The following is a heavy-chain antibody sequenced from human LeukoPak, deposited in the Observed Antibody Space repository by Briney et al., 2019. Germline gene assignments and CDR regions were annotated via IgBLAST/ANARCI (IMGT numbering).Heavy chain of an antibody. CDR1: GFTFSDAW. J-gene: IGHJ4*02. CDR2: IKSKTGGGTT. CDR3: NTGPQYHWNFEDY. Sequence: GGSLRLSCAASGFTFSDAWMAWVRQAPGKGLEWVGRIKSKTGGGTTDYAAPVKGRFTISRDDSKNMLYLQMNSLDTEDTAVYYCNTGPQYHWNFEDYWGQGTLVTVSS. D-gene: IGHD1-7*01. V-gene: IGHV3-15*01.